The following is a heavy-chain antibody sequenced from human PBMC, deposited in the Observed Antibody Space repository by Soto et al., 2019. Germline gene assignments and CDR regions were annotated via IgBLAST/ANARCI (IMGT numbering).Heavy chain of an antibody. CDR1: GDSVSSNSAA. D-gene: IGHD3-10*01. J-gene: IGHJ3*02. CDR3: ARADYYGSGSYSTGFRAAFGI. V-gene: IGHV6-1*01. CDR2: TYYRSKWYN. Sequence: SQTLSLTCAISGDSVSSNSAAWNWIRQSPSRGLEWLGRTYYRSKWYNDYAVSVKSRITINPDTSKNQFSLQLNSVTPEDTAVYYCARADYYGSGSYSTGFRAAFGIWGQGTMVTVSS.